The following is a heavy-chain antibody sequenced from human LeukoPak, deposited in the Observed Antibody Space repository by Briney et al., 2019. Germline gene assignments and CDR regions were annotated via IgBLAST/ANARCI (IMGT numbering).Heavy chain of an antibody. CDR3: AEDHVAGDGFLLFDY. CDR1: GFTFSLYG. J-gene: IGHJ4*02. Sequence: SGGSLRLSCAVSGFTFSLYGMSWVRQAPGKGLEWVSNIVGRGDRTWYADSVKGRFTISRDNSKNTVYLQMNSLRAEDTAMYYCAEDHVAGDGFLLFDYWGQGSLVAVSS. D-gene: IGHD5-24*01. V-gene: IGHV3-23*01. CDR2: IVGRGDRT.